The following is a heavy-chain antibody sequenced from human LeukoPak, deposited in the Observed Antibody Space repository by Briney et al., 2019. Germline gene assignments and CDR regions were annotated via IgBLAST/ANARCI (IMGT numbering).Heavy chain of an antibody. CDR2: IRYDGSNK. CDR3: AKEYFWSRYYYYYMDV. V-gene: IGHV3-30*02. J-gene: IGHJ6*03. D-gene: IGHD3-3*01. Sequence: HPGGSLRLSCAASGFSFSSYGMHWVRQAPGKGLEWVAFIRYDGSNKYYADSVKGRFTISRDNSKNTLYLQMNSLRAEDTAVYYCAKEYFWSRYYYYYMDVWGKGTTVTVSS. CDR1: GFSFSSYG.